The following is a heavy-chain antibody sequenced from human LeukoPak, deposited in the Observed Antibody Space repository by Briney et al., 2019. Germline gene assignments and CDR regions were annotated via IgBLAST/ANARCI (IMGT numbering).Heavy chain of an antibody. CDR3: ASLLPDSSSWY. CDR2: IDHSGTT. J-gene: IGHJ4*02. V-gene: IGHV4-34*01. D-gene: IGHD6-13*01. Sequence: SETLSLTCAVYGGSFSGYYWSWIRQPPGKGLEWIGEIDHSGTTNFNPSLKSRVTISVDKSKNQFSLKLSSVTAADTAVYYCASLLPDSSSWYWGQGTLVTVSS. CDR1: GGSFSGYY.